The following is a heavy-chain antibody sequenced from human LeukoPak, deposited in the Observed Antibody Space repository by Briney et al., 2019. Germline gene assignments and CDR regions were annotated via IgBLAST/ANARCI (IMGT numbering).Heavy chain of an antibody. V-gene: IGHV4-59*01. Sequence: ASETLSLTCTDSGGSISSYYWSWIRQPPGKGLEWIGYIYYSGSTNYNPSLKSRVTISVDTSKNQFSLKLSSVTAADTAVYYCARAAAGTHYFDYWGQGTLVTVSS. CDR1: GGSISSYY. CDR2: IYYSGST. J-gene: IGHJ4*02. CDR3: ARAAAGTHYFDY. D-gene: IGHD6-13*01.